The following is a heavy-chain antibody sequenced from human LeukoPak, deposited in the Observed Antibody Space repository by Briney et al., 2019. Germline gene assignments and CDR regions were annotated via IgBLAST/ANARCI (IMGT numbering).Heavy chain of an antibody. D-gene: IGHD6-19*01. CDR3: ARAGGESWLVLGYFDL. Sequence: KPSETLSLTCTVSGGSISSYYWSWIRQPPGKGLEWIGSIYHSGSTYYNPSLKSRVTISVDTSKNQFSLKLSSVTAADTAVYYCARAGGESWLVLGYFDLWGRGTLVTVSS. J-gene: IGHJ2*01. CDR2: IYHSGST. CDR1: GGSISSYY. V-gene: IGHV4-38-2*02.